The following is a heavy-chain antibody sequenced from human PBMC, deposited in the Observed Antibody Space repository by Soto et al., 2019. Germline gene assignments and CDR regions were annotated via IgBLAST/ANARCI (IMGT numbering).Heavy chain of an antibody. D-gene: IGHD3-3*01. V-gene: IGHV1-24*01. Sequence: ASVKVSCKVSGYTLTELSMHWVRQAPGKGLERMGGFDPEDGETIYAQKFQGRVTMTEDTSTDTAYMELSSLRSEDTAVYYCATARITIFGKPGDYYYYGMDVWGQGTTVTVSS. J-gene: IGHJ6*02. CDR1: GYTLTELS. CDR3: ATARITIFGKPGDYYYYGMDV. CDR2: FDPEDGET.